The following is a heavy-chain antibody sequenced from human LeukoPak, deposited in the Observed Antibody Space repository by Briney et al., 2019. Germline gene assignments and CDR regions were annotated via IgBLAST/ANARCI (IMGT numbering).Heavy chain of an antibody. CDR3: ARYSRYFDWLSSHYAFDI. CDR1: GFTFSDYY. V-gene: IGHV4-59*01. J-gene: IGHJ3*02. CDR2: IYYSGST. Sequence: GSLRLSCAASGFTFSDYYMSWIRQPPGKGLEWIGYIYYSGSTNYNPSLKSRVTISVDTSKNQFSLKLSSVTAADTAVYYCARYSRYFDWLSSHYAFDIWGQGTMVTVSS. D-gene: IGHD3-9*01.